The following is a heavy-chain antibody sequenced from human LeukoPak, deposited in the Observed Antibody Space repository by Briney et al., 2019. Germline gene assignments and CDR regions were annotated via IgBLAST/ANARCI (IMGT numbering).Heavy chain of an antibody. CDR2: ISSSGSTI. CDR1: GFTFSSYE. V-gene: IGHV3-48*03. J-gene: IGHJ4*02. D-gene: IGHD4-17*01. Sequence: GGSLRLSCAASGFTFSSYEMNWVRQAPGKGLEWVSYISSSGSTIYYADPVKGRFTISRDNAKNSLYLQMNSLRGEDTAVYYCARWDYGDYLHFDYWGRGTLVSVSS. CDR3: ARWDYGDYLHFDY.